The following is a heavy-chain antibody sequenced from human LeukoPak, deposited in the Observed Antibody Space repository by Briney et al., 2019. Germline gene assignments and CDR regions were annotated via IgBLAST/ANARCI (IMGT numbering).Heavy chain of an antibody. CDR3: AKELSYSGYYYSSHFDY. Sequence: HSGGSLRLSCAASEFTFSRYAMSWVRQAPGKGLEWVSTISGTGGSTYYADSVKGRFTISRDNSKNTLYLQMNSLRAEDTAVYYCAKELSYSGYYYSSHFDYWGQGTLVTVSS. D-gene: IGHD3-22*01. CDR2: ISGTGGST. J-gene: IGHJ4*02. V-gene: IGHV3-23*01. CDR1: EFTFSRYA.